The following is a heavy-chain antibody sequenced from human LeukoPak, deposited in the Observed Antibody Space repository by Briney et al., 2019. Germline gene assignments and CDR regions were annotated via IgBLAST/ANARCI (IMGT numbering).Heavy chain of an antibody. J-gene: IGHJ3*02. CDR2: INWNGGST. CDR3: ASLFGIGTVTGTGTFDI. D-gene: IGHD6-19*01. V-gene: IGHV3-20*04. Sequence: GGSLRLSCAASGFTFDDYGMSWVRQAPGKGLEWVSGINWNGGSTGYADSVKGRFTISRDNAKNSLYLQMNSLRAEDTAVYYCASLFGIGTVTGTGTFDIWGQGTMVTVSS. CDR1: GFTFDDYG.